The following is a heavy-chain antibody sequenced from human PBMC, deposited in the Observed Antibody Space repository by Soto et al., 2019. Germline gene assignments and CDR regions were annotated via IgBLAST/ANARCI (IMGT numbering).Heavy chain of an antibody. Sequence: QVQMVESGGGVVQPGRSLRLSCAASGFTFSSYGMHWFRQAPGKGLEWVAVISYDGSNKYYADSVKGRFTISRDNSKNTLYLQMNSLRAEDTAVYYCAKSPSYPVHLDYWGQGTLVTVSS. CDR3: AKSPSYPVHLDY. J-gene: IGHJ4*02. V-gene: IGHV3-30*18. D-gene: IGHD1-26*01. CDR2: ISYDGSNK. CDR1: GFTFSSYG.